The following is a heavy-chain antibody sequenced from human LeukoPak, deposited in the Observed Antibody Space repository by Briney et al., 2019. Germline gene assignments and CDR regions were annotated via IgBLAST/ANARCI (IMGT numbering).Heavy chain of an antibody. CDR2: IYYSGST. CDR3: AWGLSGYLFDY. CDR1: GGSISSGGYY. J-gene: IGHJ4*02. V-gene: IGHV4-31*03. D-gene: IGHD3-22*01. Sequence: SETLSLTCTVSGGSISSGGYYWSWIREHPGKGLEGSGYIYYSGSTYYNPSLKSRVTITVDTSTHQFSLKLSSVTAADTAVYYCAWGLSGYLFDYWGQGTLVTVSS.